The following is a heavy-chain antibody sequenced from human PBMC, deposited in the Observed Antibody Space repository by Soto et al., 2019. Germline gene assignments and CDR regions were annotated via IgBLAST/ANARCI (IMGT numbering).Heavy chain of an antibody. J-gene: IGHJ5*02. CDR3: AIEGYYDFWGGYYTSSWFDP. CDR2: IIPILGIA. V-gene: IGHV1-69*04. D-gene: IGHD3-3*01. Sequence: SVKVSCKASGGTFSSYTISWVRQAPGQGLEWMGRIIPILGIANYAQKLQGRVTMTTDTSTSTAYMELRSLRSDDTAVYYCAIEGYYDFWGGYYTSSWFDPWGQGTLVTVSS. CDR1: GGTFSSYT.